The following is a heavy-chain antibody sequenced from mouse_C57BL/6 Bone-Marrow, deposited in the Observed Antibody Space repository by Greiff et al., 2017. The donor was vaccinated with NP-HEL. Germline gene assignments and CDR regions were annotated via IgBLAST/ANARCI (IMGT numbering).Heavy chain of an antibody. Sequence: VQLQESGPGLVKPSPSLFLSCSITGFPFTSGYFWFWIRKSPENPLEWMGYIPHSGETFYNQSLQGPTSITRETSTNPFFLQFISLTTEDTAVYYCAGDKGGWYGFAYWGQGTLVTVSA. CDR3: AGDKGGWYGFAY. CDR2: IPHSGET. CDR1: GFPFTSGYF. J-gene: IGHJ3*01. V-gene: IGHV12-3*01. D-gene: IGHD2-1*01.